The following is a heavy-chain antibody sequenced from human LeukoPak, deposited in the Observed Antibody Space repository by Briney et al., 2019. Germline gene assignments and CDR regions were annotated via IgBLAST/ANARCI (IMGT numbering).Heavy chain of an antibody. CDR3: ANYYYDSSGYATNV. V-gene: IGHV1-18*01. D-gene: IGHD3-22*01. CDR2: ISAYNGNT. J-gene: IGHJ6*04. CDR1: GYTFTSYG. Sequence: ASVKVSCKASGYTFTSYGISWVRQAPGQGLEWMGWISAYNGNTNYAQKLQGRVTMTTDTSTSTAYMELRSLRSDDTAVYYCANYYYDSSGYATNVWGKGTTVTVSS.